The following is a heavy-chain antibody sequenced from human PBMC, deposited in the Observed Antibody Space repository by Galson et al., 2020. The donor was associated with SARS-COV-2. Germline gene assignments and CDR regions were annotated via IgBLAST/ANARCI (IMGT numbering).Heavy chain of an antibody. CDR2: IYTSGST. Sequence: SETLSLTCTVSGGSISSGSYYWSWIRQPAGKGLEWIGRIYTSGSTNYNPSLKSRVTISVDTSKNQFSLKLSSGTAADPAVYYCASTLRADYGDYAGALDIWGQGTMVTVSS. J-gene: IGHJ3*02. CDR3: ASTLRADYGDYAGALDI. V-gene: IGHV4-61*02. D-gene: IGHD4-17*01. CDR1: GGSISSGSYY.